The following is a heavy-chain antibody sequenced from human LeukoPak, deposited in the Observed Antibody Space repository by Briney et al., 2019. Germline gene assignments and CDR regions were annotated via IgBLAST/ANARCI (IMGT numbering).Heavy chain of an antibody. D-gene: IGHD3-3*01. J-gene: IGHJ3*02. CDR3: ARESWSGAAFDI. CDR1: GYSISSGYY. V-gene: IGHV4-38-2*02. Sequence: SETLSLTCTVSGYSISSGYYWGWIRQPPGKGLEWIGSIYHSGSTYYNPSLKSRVTISVDTSKNQFSLKLSSVTAADTAVYYCARESWSGAAFDIWGQGTMVTVSS. CDR2: IYHSGST.